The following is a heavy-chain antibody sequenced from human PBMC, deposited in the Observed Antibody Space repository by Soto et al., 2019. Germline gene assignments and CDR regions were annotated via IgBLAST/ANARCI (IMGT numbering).Heavy chain of an antibody. Sequence: SETLSLTSTVSDGSIINSSYYWVWIRQPPGKGLEWIGSIYYSGSTYYNPSLKSRVTISVDTSKNQFSLKLSSVTAADTAVYYCARLRYSSSWYGGDFDYWGQGTLVTVSS. D-gene: IGHD6-13*01. CDR1: DGSIINSSYY. CDR3: ARLRYSSSWYGGDFDY. J-gene: IGHJ4*02. CDR2: IYYSGST. V-gene: IGHV4-39*01.